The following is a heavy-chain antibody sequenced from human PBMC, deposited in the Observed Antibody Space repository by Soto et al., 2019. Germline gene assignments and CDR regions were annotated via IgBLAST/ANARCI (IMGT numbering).Heavy chain of an antibody. CDR3: ARDLTVDGPDNYAMDV. V-gene: IGHV1-2*02. CDR2: INPNSSGT. D-gene: IGHD3-22*01. J-gene: IGHJ6*02. CDR1: GYSLRGNY. Sequence: ASVKVSCKASGYSLRGNYIHWVRQTPGQGLGWMGWINPNSSGTVYAQKFQGRVTMTRDTSLTTVYMQLNRLTSDDSAVYYCARDLTVDGPDNYAMDVWGQGTTVTVSS.